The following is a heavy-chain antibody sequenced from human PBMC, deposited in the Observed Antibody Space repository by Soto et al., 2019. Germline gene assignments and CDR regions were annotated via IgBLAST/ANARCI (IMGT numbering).Heavy chain of an antibody. J-gene: IGHJ4*02. Sequence: GGSLRLSCAASGFTFSSYAMSWVRQAPGKGLEWVSAISGSGGSTYYADSVKGRFTISRDNSKNTLYLQMNSLRAEDTAVYYCAKEAGYKSVVAATPVVHWGQGTLVTVSS. D-gene: IGHD2-15*01. CDR2: ISGSGGST. CDR1: GFTFSSYA. CDR3: AKEAGYKSVVAATPVVH. V-gene: IGHV3-23*01.